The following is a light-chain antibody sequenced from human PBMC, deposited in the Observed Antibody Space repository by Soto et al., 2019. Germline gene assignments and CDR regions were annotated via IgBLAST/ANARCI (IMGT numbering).Light chain of an antibody. V-gene: IGLV1-40*01. J-gene: IGLJ3*02. CDR2: RNT. Sequence: QSVLTQPPSVSGAPGQKVTISCTGSSSNIRAAFDVHWYQQLPGTAPKLLIYRNTNRPSGVPDRFSGSKSGASASLAITGLQAEDEGDYYCQSYDRSLSGSWVFGGGTKLTVL. CDR3: QSYDRSLSGSWV. CDR1: SSNIRAAFD.